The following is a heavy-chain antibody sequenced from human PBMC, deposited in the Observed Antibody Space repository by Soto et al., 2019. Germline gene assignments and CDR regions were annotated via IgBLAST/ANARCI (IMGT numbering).Heavy chain of an antibody. CDR2: IYSSGST. V-gene: IGHV4-4*07. CDR3: ARGQRFSDWFDP. J-gene: IGHJ5*02. CDR1: GGTISGYY. D-gene: IGHD3-3*01. Sequence: PSETLSLTCTVPGGTISGYYWTWIRQSAGGGLEWIGRIYSSGSTNYNPSLKSRVTISLDTSMSHFSLRLRSVSAADTAVYYCARGQRFSDWFDPWGQGTLVTVSS.